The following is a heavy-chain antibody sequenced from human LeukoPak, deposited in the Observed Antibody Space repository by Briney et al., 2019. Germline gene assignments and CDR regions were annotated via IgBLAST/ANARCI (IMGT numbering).Heavy chain of an antibody. J-gene: IGHJ4*02. CDR2: IDPSGGST. CDR1: GYTLTRHY. D-gene: IGHD1-1*01. CDR3: ARDKSGTTQGDLDY. Sequence: ASVKVSCKASGYTLTRHYMHWVRQAPGQGLEWMGIIDPSGGSTSYAQKFQGRLTITRDTSTSTVYMELSSLRSEHTAVYYCARDKSGTTQGDLDYWGQGTLVTVSS. V-gene: IGHV1-46*01.